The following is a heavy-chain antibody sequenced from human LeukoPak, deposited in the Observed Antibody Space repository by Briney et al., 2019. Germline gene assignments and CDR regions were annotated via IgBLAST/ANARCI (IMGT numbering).Heavy chain of an antibody. CDR3: ARGPWRSGWYPLIWFDP. CDR1: GYTFTGYY. V-gene: IGHV1-2*02. J-gene: IGHJ5*02. Sequence: ASVTVSCKASGYTFTGYYMHWVRQAPGQGLEWMGWINPNSGGTNYAQKFQGRVTMTRDTSISTTYMELSRLRSDDTAVYYCARGPWRSGWYPLIWFDPWGQGTLVTVSS. D-gene: IGHD6-19*01. CDR2: INPNSGGT.